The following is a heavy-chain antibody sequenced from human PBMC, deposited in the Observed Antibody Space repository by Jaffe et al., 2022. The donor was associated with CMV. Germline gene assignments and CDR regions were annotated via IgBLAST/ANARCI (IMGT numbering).Heavy chain of an antibody. CDR1: GGSFSGYY. V-gene: IGHV4-34*01. D-gene: IGHD3-22*01. CDR3: ARGGLYYYDSSGYLGDYYYYYGMDV. J-gene: IGHJ6*02. CDR2: INHSGST. Sequence: QVQLQQWGAGLLKPSETLSLTCAVYGGSFSGYYWSWIRQPPGKGLEWIGEINHSGSTNYNPSLKSRVTISVDTSKNQFSLKLSSVTAADTAVYYCARGGLYYYDSSGYLGDYYYYYGMDVWGQGTTVTVSS.